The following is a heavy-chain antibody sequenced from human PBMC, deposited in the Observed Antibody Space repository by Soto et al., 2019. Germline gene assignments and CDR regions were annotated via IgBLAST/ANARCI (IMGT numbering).Heavy chain of an antibody. Sequence: QLQLQESGPGLVKPSETLSLTCTVSGGSISSSSYYWGWIRQPPGKGLEWIGSIYYSGSTYYNPSLKSRVTISVDTSKNQFSLKLSSVTAADTAVYYCARTLRLQDWYFDLWGRGTLVTVSS. CDR2: IYYSGST. V-gene: IGHV4-39*01. J-gene: IGHJ2*01. CDR1: GGSISSSSYY. CDR3: ARTLRLQDWYFDL. D-gene: IGHD2-21*02.